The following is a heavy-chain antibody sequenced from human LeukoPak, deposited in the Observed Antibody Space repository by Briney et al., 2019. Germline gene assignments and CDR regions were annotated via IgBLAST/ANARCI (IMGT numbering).Heavy chain of an antibody. CDR1: GFTFSSYA. CDR3: ARDVFFGFRYYYYGMDV. Sequence: GRSLRLSCAASGFTFSSYAMHRVRQAPGKGLEWVAVISYDGSNKYYADSVKGRFTISRDNSKNTLYLRMNSLRAEDTAVYYCARDVFFGFRYYYYGMDVWGQGTTVTVSS. CDR2: ISYDGSNK. D-gene: IGHD2/OR15-2a*01. J-gene: IGHJ6*02. V-gene: IGHV3-30*04.